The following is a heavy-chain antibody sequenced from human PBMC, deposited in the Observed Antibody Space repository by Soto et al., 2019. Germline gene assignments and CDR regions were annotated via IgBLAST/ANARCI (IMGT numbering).Heavy chain of an antibody. Sequence: SETLSLTCAVYGGSFSGYYWSWIRQPPGKGLEWIGEINHSGSTNYNPSLKSRVTISVDTSKNQFSLKLSSVTAADTAVYYCARVPDYGDYRGFDYWGQGTLVTVSS. CDR2: INHSGST. D-gene: IGHD4-17*01. V-gene: IGHV4-34*01. CDR3: ARVPDYGDYRGFDY. J-gene: IGHJ4*02. CDR1: GGSFSGYY.